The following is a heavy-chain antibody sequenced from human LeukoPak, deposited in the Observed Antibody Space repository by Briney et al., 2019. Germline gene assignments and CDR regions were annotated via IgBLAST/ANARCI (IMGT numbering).Heavy chain of an antibody. Sequence: SETLSLTCTVSGGSISSSSYYWGWIRQPPGKGLEWIGYVCYGESTDYNPSLKSRVTISRDTSKNLFSLKLTSVTAADTAVYYCARDMSGPLDFWGQGALVTVSS. V-gene: IGHV4-61*01. D-gene: IGHD3-10*02. CDR1: GGSISSSSYY. CDR2: VCYGEST. J-gene: IGHJ4*02. CDR3: ARDMSGPLDF.